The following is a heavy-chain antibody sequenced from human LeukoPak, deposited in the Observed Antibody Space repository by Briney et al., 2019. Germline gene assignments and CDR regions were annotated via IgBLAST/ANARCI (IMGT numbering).Heavy chain of an antibody. CDR2: ISGSGGHT. CDR1: GFTFVTYA. V-gene: IGHV3-23*01. D-gene: IGHD6-19*01. J-gene: IGHJ4*02. Sequence: GGSLRLSCVASGFTFVTYAMSWVRQAPGKGLEWVSVISGSGGHTDYADSVKGRFTISRDNSKDTVYLQMNSLRAEDTAIYYCAKGIAVAAISPSDYWGQGTLVTVSS. CDR3: AKGIAVAAISPSDY.